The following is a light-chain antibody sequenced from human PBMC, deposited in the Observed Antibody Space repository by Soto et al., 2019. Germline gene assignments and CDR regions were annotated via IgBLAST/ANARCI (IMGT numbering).Light chain of an antibody. Sequence: DIQMTQSPSSLSASVGDRVTIICRASQNINSYLAWFQQKPGKAPKSLIYDATSLQSGVPSRFSGSVSGTDCSLTISSLQPEDAATYYCQQYERYNPSFGGGTKLEI. CDR3: QQYERYNPS. J-gene: IGKJ4*01. V-gene: IGKV1-16*01. CDR2: DAT. CDR1: QNINSY.